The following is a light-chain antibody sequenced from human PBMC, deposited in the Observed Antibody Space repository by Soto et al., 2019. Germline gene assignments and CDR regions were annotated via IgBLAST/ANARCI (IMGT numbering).Light chain of an antibody. J-gene: IGKJ5*01. CDR2: DAS. Sequence: DIQLTQSPSTLSAAVGDSDTITCRASQNIRNLLAWYQQKPGKAPKPLIYDASTLKTGVPSRFSGSCSASEFNFTSTALQPDVFATYFYQQYNSYAPFGQGTRLDIK. V-gene: IGKV1-5*01. CDR1: QNIRNL. CDR3: QQYNSYAP.